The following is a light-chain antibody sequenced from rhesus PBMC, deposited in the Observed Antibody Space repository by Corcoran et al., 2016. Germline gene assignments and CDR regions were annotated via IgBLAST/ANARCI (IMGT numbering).Light chain of an antibody. CDR3: QQYNRAPFP. CDR2: KAS. Sequence: DIQMTQSPSSLSASVGDRVTTTCRASQGISSWLAWYQQKPGKAPKLLIYKASSLQSGAPSRFSGSGSGTDVTHTISSLQPEDFATYYCQQYNRAPFPFGPGTKLDIK. V-gene: IGKV1-21*01. CDR1: QGISSW. J-gene: IGKJ3*01.